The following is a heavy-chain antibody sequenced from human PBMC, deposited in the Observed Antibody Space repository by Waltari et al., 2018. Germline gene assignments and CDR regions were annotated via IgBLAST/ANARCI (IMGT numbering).Heavy chain of an antibody. J-gene: IGHJ3*02. CDR3: AKEKDGSSGWFNAFGI. Sequence: EVQLVESGGGLVQPGGSLRLSCAASGFIFSTYAMSWVRQAPGEGVEWVSAVSGSGGGTYYADSVKGRFTISRDNSKNALYLQINSLRAEDTAVYYCAKEKDGSSGWFNAFGIWGQGTVVTVSS. CDR2: VSGSGGGT. D-gene: IGHD6-19*01. CDR1: GFIFSTYA. V-gene: IGHV3-23*04.